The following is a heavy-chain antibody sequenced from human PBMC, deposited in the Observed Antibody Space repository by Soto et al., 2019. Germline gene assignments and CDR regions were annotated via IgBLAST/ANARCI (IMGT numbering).Heavy chain of an antibody. CDR1: SGSISSSNW. CDR2: IYHSGST. Sequence: SETLSLTCAVSSGSISSSNWWSWVRQPPGKGLEWIGEIYHSGSTNYNPSLKSRVTISVDKSKNQFSLKLSSVTAADTAVYFCARDEDHGSGLSGGMDVWGQGTAVTVSS. CDR3: ARDEDHGSGLSGGMDV. D-gene: IGHD3-10*01. J-gene: IGHJ6*02. V-gene: IGHV4-4*02.